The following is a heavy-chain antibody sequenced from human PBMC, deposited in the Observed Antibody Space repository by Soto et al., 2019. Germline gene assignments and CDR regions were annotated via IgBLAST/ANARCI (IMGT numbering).Heavy chain of an antibody. J-gene: IGHJ4*02. CDR3: ARHGAYFDY. CDR2: IFPGDSDT. D-gene: IGHD3-16*01. V-gene: IGHV5-51*01. Sequence: GESLKISFKGSGYTFTSHLICWVRQMPGKGLEWMGIIFPGDSDTRYSPSFQGQVTISADKSINAAYLRWSSLKASDTAMYFCARHGAYFDYWGQGTLVTVSS. CDR1: GYTFTSHL.